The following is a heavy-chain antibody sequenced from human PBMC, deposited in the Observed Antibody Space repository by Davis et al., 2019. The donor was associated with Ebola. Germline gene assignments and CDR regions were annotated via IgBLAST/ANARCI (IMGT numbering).Heavy chain of an antibody. J-gene: IGHJ4*02. CDR3: ARESLYNSFDY. CDR1: GYTFTSYG. CDR2: IIPIFGTA. Sequence: SVKVSCKASGYTFTSYGISWVRQAPGQGLEWMGGIIPIFGTANYAQKFQGRVTITADESTSTAYMELSSLRSEDTAVYYCARESLYNSFDYWGQGTLVTVSS. D-gene: IGHD1-20*01. V-gene: IGHV1-69*13.